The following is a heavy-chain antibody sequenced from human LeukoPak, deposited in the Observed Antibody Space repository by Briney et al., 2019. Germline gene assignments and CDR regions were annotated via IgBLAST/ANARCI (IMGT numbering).Heavy chain of an antibody. CDR1: GGSISYYY. J-gene: IGHJ3*02. V-gene: IGHV4-4*07. D-gene: IGHD3-22*01. CDR3: VRVKLNYYDSSTYAFDI. CDR2: IYTSGRT. Sequence: SETLSLTCTVSGGSISYYYWNWIRQPAGKGLEWIGRIYTSGRTYYNPSLKSRVSMSVDTSKNQFSLKLSSVTAADTAVYYCVRVKLNYYDSSTYAFDIWGQGTMVTVSS.